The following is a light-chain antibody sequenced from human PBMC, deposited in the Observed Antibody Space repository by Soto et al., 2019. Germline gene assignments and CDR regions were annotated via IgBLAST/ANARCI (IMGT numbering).Light chain of an antibody. J-gene: IGKJ3*01. CDR2: AAS. Sequence: DIQMTQSPSSLSASVGDRVAITCRASQSISSDLNWYQQKPGTAPKLLIYAASSLQSGVPSRFSGSGSGTVFTLTISSLQPEDFATYYCQQSYSTLVTFGPGTKVDIK. V-gene: IGKV1-39*01. CDR3: QQSYSTLVT. CDR1: QSISSD.